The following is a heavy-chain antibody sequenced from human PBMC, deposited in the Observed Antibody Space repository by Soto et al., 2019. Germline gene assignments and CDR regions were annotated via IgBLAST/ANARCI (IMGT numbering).Heavy chain of an antibody. D-gene: IGHD4-17*01. Sequence: ASVKVCSKASGYTFTSYGISWVRQAPGQGLEWMGWISAYNGNTNYAQKLQGRVTMTTDTSTSTAYMELRSLGSDDTAVYYCARGLHVDGYGDYVGYWGQGTLVTVSS. CDR1: GYTFTSYG. CDR3: ARGLHVDGYGDYVGY. CDR2: ISAYNGNT. J-gene: IGHJ4*02. V-gene: IGHV1-18*01.